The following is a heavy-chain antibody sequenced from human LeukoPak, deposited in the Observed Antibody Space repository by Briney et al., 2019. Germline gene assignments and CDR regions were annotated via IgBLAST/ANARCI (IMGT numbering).Heavy chain of an antibody. CDR1: GYTFTNYD. Sequence: GSVKVSCKASGYTFTNYDINWVRQATGQGLEWMGWMNSNSGNTDYAQKFQGRVTMTRDTSISAAYMELSGLRSDDTAVYYCAGVTGSIDYCGQGTLVTDSS. CDR2: MNSNSGNT. D-gene: IGHD1-26*01. CDR3: AGVTGSIDY. V-gene: IGHV1-8*01. J-gene: IGHJ4*02.